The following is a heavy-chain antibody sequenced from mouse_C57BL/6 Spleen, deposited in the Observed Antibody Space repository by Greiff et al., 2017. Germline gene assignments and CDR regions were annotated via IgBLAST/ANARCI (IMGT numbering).Heavy chain of an antibody. CDR2: INPGSGGT. V-gene: IGHV1-54*01. D-gene: IGHD6-1*01. CDR3: ARSGYLAGHAMDY. CDR1: GYAFTNSL. Sequence: QVQLQQSGAELVRPGTSVKVSCKASGYAFTNSLIDWVKQRPGQGLEWIGVINPGSGGTNYNEKFKGKATLTADKSSSTVYMQLSSLTSEDSAVYFCARSGYLAGHAMDYWGQGTSVTVSS. J-gene: IGHJ4*01.